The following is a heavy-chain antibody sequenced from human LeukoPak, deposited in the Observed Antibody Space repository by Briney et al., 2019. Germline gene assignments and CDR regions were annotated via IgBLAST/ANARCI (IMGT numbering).Heavy chain of an antibody. CDR3: ARSPPRISIFGVHPEGMDV. D-gene: IGHD3-3*01. J-gene: IGHJ6*02. CDR2: IYYSGST. CDR1: GGSISNYF. V-gene: IGHV4-59*01. Sequence: SETLSLTCTVSGGSISNYFWSWIRQPPGKGLEWIGYIYYSGSTNYNPSLKSLVTISVDRSKNHFSLNLSSVTAADTAMYYCARSPPRISIFGVHPEGMDVWGQGTTVTVSS.